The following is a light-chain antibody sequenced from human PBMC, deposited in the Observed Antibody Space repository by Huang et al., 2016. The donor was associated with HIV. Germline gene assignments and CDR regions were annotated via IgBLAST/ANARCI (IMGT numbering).Light chain of an antibody. CDR2: AAS. J-gene: IGKJ1*01. CDR3: QQYYGTPRT. Sequence: DIQMTQSPSSLSASVGDRVTITCRASQGITNSLSWYQQKPGQAPKLLLYAASRLESGVPSRFSGSGSGTDYALTISSLQPEDFATYYCQQYYGTPRTFGQGTKVEIK. V-gene: IGKV1-NL1*01. CDR1: QGITNS.